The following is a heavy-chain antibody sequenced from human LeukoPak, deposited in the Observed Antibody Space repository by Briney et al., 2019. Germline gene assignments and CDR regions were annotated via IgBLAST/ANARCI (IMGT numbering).Heavy chain of an antibody. V-gene: IGHV3-23*01. D-gene: IGHD2-8*01. J-gene: IGHJ3*01. Sequence: GGSLRLSCAASVFSFISHALSGVRQAPGKGLQWVSTINSGGGTTYYGDPVKGRFTISRDNSKNTLYLQMNSLRVDDTAIYYCANRGTKWLPPPTDAFDVWGQGTMVTVSS. CDR3: ANRGTKWLPPPTDAFDV. CDR2: INSGGGTT. CDR1: VFSFISHA.